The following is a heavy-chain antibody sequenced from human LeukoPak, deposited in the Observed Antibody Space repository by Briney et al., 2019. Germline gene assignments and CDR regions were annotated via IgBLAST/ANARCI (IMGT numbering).Heavy chain of an antibody. V-gene: IGHV1-69*13. J-gene: IGHJ6*02. CDR1: GGAFSSYA. Sequence: ASVKVSCKASGGAFSSYAISWVRQAPGQGLEWMGGIIPVFGSANYAQKFQGRVTITADESTSTAYMELSSLRSEDTAVYYCARISLGAIWGYYYGMDVWGQGTTVTVSS. CDR3: ARISLGAIWGYYYGMDV. CDR2: IIPVFGSA. D-gene: IGHD1-26*01.